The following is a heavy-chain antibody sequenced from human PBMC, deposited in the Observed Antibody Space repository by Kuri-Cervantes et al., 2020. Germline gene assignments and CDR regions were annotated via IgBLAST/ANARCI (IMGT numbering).Heavy chain of an antibody. CDR1: GASISSYY. D-gene: IGHD5-18*01. CDR2: IFYRGNT. CDR3: ARRGDSYAVFDS. J-gene: IGHJ4*02. V-gene: IGHV4-59*04. Sequence: ESLKISCTVSGASISSYYWSWIRQPPGKGLEWIGSIFYRGNTYYNPSLKSRLTISVDTSKNQLYLKLTSVTASDTALYYCARRGDSYAVFDSWGQGALVTVSS.